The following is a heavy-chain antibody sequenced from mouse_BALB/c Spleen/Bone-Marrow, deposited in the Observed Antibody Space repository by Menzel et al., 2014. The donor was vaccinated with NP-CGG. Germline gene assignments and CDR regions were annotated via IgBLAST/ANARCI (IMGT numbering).Heavy chain of an antibody. J-gene: IGHJ2*01. Sequence: VNVVESGAELVRPGTSVKISCKASGYTFTNYWLGWIKQRPGHGLEWIGDFYPGGGYTNYNEEFKGKATLTADASSSTAYMQLSSLTSEDSAVYFCARTAYFDYWGQGTTPTVSS. CDR1: GYTFTNYW. CDR3: ARTAYFDY. V-gene: IGHV1-63*02. CDR2: FYPGGGYT.